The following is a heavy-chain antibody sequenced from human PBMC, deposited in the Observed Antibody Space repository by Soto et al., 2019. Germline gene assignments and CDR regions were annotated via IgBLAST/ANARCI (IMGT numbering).Heavy chain of an antibody. CDR1: GCSIRCYH. D-gene: IGHD2-15*01. V-gene: IGHV4-59*01. CDR2: TSYTGNT. CDR3: AREMNDGFHHSFDT. J-gene: IGHJ5*02. Sequence: PSETXSLTCVLSGCSIRCYHLIWVRQFPGKGLEWIAYTSYTGNTNYNPSLQSRGTISMDTSKNQLSLKLTSMTAEDTAVYYCAREMNDGFHHSFDTWGQGTLVTVSS.